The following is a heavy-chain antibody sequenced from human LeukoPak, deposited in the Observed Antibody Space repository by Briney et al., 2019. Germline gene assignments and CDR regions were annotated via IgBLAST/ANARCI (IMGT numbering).Heavy chain of an antibody. Sequence: ASVKVSCKASGYTFTGYYMHWVRQAPGQGLEWMGWINPNSGGTNYAQKFQGWVTMTRDTSISTAYMELSRLRSDDTAVYYCARAPYGSGSYYYYFDYWGQETLVTVSS. CDR2: INPNSGGT. D-gene: IGHD3-10*01. CDR3: ARAPYGSGSYYYYFDY. V-gene: IGHV1-2*04. CDR1: GYTFTGYY. J-gene: IGHJ4*02.